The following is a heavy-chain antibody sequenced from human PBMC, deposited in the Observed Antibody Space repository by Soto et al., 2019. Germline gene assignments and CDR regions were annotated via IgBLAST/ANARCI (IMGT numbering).Heavy chain of an antibody. CDR1: GFTVSNNY. J-gene: IGHJ4*02. V-gene: IGHV3-53*01. D-gene: IGHD3-10*01. CDR2: IYSGGYT. Sequence: EVQLVESGGGLIQPGGSLRLSCAVSGFTVSNNYMSWVRQAPGKGLEGVSVIYSGGYTAYGDSVKGRFTISRDNSKNTQYLKMNSRGPADRAVFYWAPHPGGGGYWGQGTLVTVSS. CDR3: APHPGGGGY.